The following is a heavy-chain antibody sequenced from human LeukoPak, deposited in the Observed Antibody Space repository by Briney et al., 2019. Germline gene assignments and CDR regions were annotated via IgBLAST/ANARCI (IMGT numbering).Heavy chain of an antibody. D-gene: IGHD2-15*01. J-gene: IGHJ4*02. V-gene: IGHV3-11*01. CDR1: GGSVSSGSYY. CDR2: ISSSGSTI. Sequence: LSLTCTVSGGSVSSGSYYMSWIRQAPGKGLEWVSYISSSGSTIYYADSVRGRFTISRDNAKNSLYLQMNSLRAEDTAVYYCARGYCSGGSCQRRLFDYWGQGTLVTVSS. CDR3: ARGYCSGGSCQRRLFDY.